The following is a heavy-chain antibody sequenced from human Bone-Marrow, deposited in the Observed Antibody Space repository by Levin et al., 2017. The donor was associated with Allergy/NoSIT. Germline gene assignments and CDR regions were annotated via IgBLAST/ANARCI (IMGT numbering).Heavy chain of an antibody. CDR3: ARIPDTTSEFYY. CDR2: IYDSGST. J-gene: IGHJ4*02. D-gene: IGHD5-18*01. CDR1: GGSIRSGGYY. V-gene: IGHV4-31*03. Sequence: SQTLSLTCPVSGGSIRSGGYYWSWIRQHPGKGLEWIGYIYDSGSTSYNPSLESRVAISVDTSKNQFYLKLTSLTAADTAVYYCARIPDTTSEFYYWGQGTLVTGSS.